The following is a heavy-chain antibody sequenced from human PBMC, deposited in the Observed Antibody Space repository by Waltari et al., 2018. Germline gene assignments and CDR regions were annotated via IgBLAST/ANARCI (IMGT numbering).Heavy chain of an antibody. J-gene: IGHJ5*02. D-gene: IGHD1-1*01. CDR1: GFSLSTFG. V-gene: IGHV3-30*02. Sequence: QVSLVESGGGVVRPGGSLRLACTASGFSLSTFGIHWIRQAPGKGLEWVAYVRYDGNNQEYADSVKGRFTISRDNSKNTLYLQMNSLTLEDTALYFCAKGLGTVTDLWGQGTVVAVSS. CDR3: AKGLGTVTDL. CDR2: VRYDGNNQ.